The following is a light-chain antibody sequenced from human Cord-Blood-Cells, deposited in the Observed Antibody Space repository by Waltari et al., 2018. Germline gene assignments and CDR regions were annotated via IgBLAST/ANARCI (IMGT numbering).Light chain of an antibody. J-gene: IGKJ2*01. Sequence: DIQMTQSPSSLSASVGVRVTITCRASQSISSYLNWYQQKPGRAPKLLIYAASSLHSGVPSSFSVSGSETDFTLTISSLHPEDFATYYCQQSYSTPYTFGQGTKLEIK. V-gene: IGKV1-39*01. CDR1: QSISSY. CDR3: QQSYSTPYT. CDR2: AAS.